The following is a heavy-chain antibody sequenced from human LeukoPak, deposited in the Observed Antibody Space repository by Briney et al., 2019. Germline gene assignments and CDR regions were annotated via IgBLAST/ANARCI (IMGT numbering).Heavy chain of an antibody. CDR1: GFTFSDYS. J-gene: IGHJ5*02. CDR2: ITSSSSYI. D-gene: IGHD4-11*01. CDR3: ARGERTTLAHWRLDP. Sequence: PGGSLRLSCAASGFTFSDYSMAWVRQAPGKGLEWVSSITSSSSYIYFADSMKGRFTISRDNSKNSLFLQMNSLRTEDTAVYYCARGERTTLAHWRLDPQGLG. V-gene: IGHV3-21*01.